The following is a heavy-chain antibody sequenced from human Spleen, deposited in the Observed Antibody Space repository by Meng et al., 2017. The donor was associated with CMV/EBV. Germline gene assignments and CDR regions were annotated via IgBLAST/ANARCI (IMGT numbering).Heavy chain of an antibody. CDR2: ISTSSDEV. CDR1: GFIFDDYV. V-gene: IGHV3-9*01. Sequence: GGSLRLSCAASGFIFDDYVMHWVRQLPGKGLEWVSGISTSSDEVGYGDSVKGRFTISIDNAKKSLYLQMDSLRAEDTALYYCVKYPSSNYYGSGHYFDSWGQGTLVTVSS. D-gene: IGHD3-10*01. J-gene: IGHJ4*02. CDR3: VKYPSSNYYGSGHYFDS.